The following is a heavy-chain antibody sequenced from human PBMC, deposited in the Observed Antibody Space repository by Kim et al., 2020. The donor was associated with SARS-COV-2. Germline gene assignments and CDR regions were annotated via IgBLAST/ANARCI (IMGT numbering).Heavy chain of an antibody. J-gene: IGHJ5*02. V-gene: IGHV4-34*01. D-gene: IGHD3-16*01. CDR3: ARGLNSVILGS. Sequence: SETLSLTCARSNGSFSDSYWSWIRQPPGKGLEWIGEITHSGTVTYTPSLKSRITISVDTSKKQVSLKLASVTAPDTAIYYCARGLNSVILGSWGQGTLVTVSS. CDR1: NGSFSDSY. CDR2: ITHSGTV.